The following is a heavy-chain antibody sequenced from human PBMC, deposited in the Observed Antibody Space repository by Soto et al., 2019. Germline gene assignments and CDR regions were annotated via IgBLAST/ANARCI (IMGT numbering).Heavy chain of an antibody. CDR3: AKEHIVVVPAAIQDYYYYGMDV. CDR2: ISGSGGST. V-gene: IGHV3-23*01. J-gene: IGHJ6*02. D-gene: IGHD2-2*02. Sequence: EVQLLESGGGLVQPGGSLRLSCAASGFTFSSYAMSWVRQAPGKGLEWVSAISGSGGSTYYADSVKGRFTISRDNSKNTLYLQMNSLRAEDTAVYYCAKEHIVVVPAAIQDYYYYGMDVWGQGTTVTVSS. CDR1: GFTFSSYA.